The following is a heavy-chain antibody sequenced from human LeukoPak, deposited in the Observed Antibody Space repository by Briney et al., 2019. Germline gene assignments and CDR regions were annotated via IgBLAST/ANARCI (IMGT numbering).Heavy chain of an antibody. Sequence: PSETLSLTCTVSGGSISSSSYYWGWIRQPPGKGLEWIGSIYYSGSTYYNPSLKSRVTISVDTSKNQFSLKLSSVTAADTAVYYCARQYYDILTRFDYWGQGTLVTVSS. V-gene: IGHV4-39*01. D-gene: IGHD3-9*01. J-gene: IGHJ4*02. CDR1: GGSISSSSYY. CDR2: IYYSGST. CDR3: ARQYYDILTRFDY.